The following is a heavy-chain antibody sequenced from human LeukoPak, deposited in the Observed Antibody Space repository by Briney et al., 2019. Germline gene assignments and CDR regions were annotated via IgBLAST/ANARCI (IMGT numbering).Heavy chain of an antibody. V-gene: IGHV4-34*01. CDR3: ARGRDQYQLLISEAFDI. J-gene: IGHJ3*02. D-gene: IGHD2-2*01. CDR1: GGSFSGYY. CDR2: INHSGST. Sequence: SETLSLTCAVYGGSFSGYYWSWIRQPPGKGLEWIGEINHSGSTNYNPSLKSRVTISVDTSKNQFSLKLSSVTAADTAVYYCARGRDQYQLLISEAFDIWGQGTMATVSS.